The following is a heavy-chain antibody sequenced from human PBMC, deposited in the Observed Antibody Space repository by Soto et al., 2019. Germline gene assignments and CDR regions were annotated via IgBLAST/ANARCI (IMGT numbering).Heavy chain of an antibody. CDR3: ARHCSSTSCYSRHFDY. J-gene: IGHJ4*02. CDR2: IYYSGST. CDR1: GGSISSSSYY. Sequence: SETLSLTCTVSGGSISSSSYYWGWIRQPPGKGLEWIGSIYYSGSTYYNPSLKSRVTISVDTSKNQFSLKLSSVTAADTAVYYCARHCSSTSCYSRHFDYWGQGTPVTVSS. V-gene: IGHV4-39*01. D-gene: IGHD2-2*01.